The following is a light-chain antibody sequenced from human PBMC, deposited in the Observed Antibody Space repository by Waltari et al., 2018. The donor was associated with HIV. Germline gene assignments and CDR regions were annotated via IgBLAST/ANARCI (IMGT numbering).Light chain of an antibody. CDR2: WDN. Sequence: QSVLTQPPPASGTPGQRVTIYCSGSNSNIGINYVYWYQQLPGTTPKLLIYWDNQRPSGVPGRFSGSKSGTSASLAISGLRSEDEADYYCAAWDDSLSGRVFGGGTNLTVL. V-gene: IGLV1-47*01. CDR1: NSNIGINY. J-gene: IGLJ3*02. CDR3: AAWDDSLSGRV.